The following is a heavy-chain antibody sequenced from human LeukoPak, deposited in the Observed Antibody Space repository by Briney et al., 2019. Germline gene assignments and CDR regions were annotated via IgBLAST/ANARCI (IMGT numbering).Heavy chain of an antibody. J-gene: IGHJ5*02. Sequence: GGSLRLSCAASGFTFSSYTMNWVRQAPGKGLEWVSKISSSSSAIQYADSVKGRFTISRDNAKNSLYLQMNSLRAEDTAVYYCAKDRHKESSGSTLNWFDPWGQGTLVTVSS. CDR3: AKDRHKESSGSTLNWFDP. D-gene: IGHD3-22*01. CDR1: GFTFSSYT. CDR2: ISSSSSAI. V-gene: IGHV3-48*04.